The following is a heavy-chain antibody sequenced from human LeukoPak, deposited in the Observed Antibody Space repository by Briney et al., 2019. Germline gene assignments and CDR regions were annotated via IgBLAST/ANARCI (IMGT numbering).Heavy chain of an antibody. CDR2: IYDSGTT. CDR3: ARGGGRRGFDY. V-gene: IGHV4-31*03. Sequence: SQTLSLTCTVSGGSISNGGYYWSWIRQHPGKGLEWIGYIYDSGTTYYSPALQSRVTISVDTSDNKFSLKLRSLTAADTAVYYCARGGGRRGFDYWGQGTLVTVSS. CDR1: GGSISNGGYY. J-gene: IGHJ4*02. D-gene: IGHD1-14*01.